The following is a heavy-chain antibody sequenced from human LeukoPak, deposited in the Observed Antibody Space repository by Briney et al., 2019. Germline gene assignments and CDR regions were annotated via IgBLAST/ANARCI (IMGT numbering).Heavy chain of an antibody. V-gene: IGHV3-11*01. CDR3: ARVPKIQLWSAFDY. CDR2: ISSSGSTI. D-gene: IGHD5-18*01. CDR1: GFTFSDYY. J-gene: IGHJ4*02. Sequence: GGSLRLPCAASGFTFSDYYMSWIRQAPGKGLEWVSYISSSGSTIYYADSVKGRFTISRDNAKNSLYLQMNSLRAEDTAVYYCARVPKIQLWSAFDYWGQGTLVTVSS.